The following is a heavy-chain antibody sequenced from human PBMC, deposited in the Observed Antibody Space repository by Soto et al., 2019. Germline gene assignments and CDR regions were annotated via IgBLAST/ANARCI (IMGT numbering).Heavy chain of an antibody. Sequence: GGSLRLSCAASGFTFSGSAMHWVRQASGKGLEWVGRIRSKANSYATAYAASVKGRFTISRDDSKNTAYLQMNSLKTEDTAVYYCTRRSSNWNDVYFDYWGQGTLVTVSS. CDR3: TRRSSNWNDVYFDY. J-gene: IGHJ4*02. V-gene: IGHV3-73*01. CDR2: IRSKANSYAT. CDR1: GFTFSGSA. D-gene: IGHD1-1*01.